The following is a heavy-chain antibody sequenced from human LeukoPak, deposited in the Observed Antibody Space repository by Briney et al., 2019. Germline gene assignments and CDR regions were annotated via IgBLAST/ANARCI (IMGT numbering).Heavy chain of an antibody. V-gene: IGHV4-38-2*02. CDR1: GYSISSGYY. J-gene: IGHJ4*02. D-gene: IGHD6-19*01. Sequence: PSETLSLTCTVSGYSISSGYYWGWIRQPPGKGLEWIGSIYHSGSTYYNPSLKSRVTISVDTSKNQFSLKLSSVTAADTAVYYCARAWAVAGTGDYWGQGTLVTVSS. CDR2: IYHSGST. CDR3: ARAWAVAGTGDY.